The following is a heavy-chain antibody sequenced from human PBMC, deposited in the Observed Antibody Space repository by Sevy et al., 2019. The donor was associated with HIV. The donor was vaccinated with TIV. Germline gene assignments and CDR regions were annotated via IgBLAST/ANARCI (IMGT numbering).Heavy chain of an antibody. Sequence: ASVKVSCKASGYSLTNYGISWVRQAPGQGLEWMGWISVYKGNIEYTQNFQGRVTMTSDPSASTAYMELMSLRSDDTAVYYCARTQGAARPWGLDVWGQGATVTVSS. D-gene: IGHD6-6*01. CDR1: GYSLTNYG. CDR2: ISVYKGNI. J-gene: IGHJ6*02. V-gene: IGHV1-18*01. CDR3: ARTQGAARPWGLDV.